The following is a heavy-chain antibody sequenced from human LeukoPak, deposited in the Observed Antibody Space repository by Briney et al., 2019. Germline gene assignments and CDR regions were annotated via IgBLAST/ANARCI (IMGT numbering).Heavy chain of an antibody. CDR1: GGSFSGYY. CDR3: ARGRPNCSGGSCYSARGWGRGYYFDY. V-gene: IGHV4-34*01. J-gene: IGHJ4*02. Sequence: SETLSLTCAVYGGSFSGYYWSWIRQPPGKGLEWIGEINHSGSTNYNPSLKSRVTISVDTSKNQFSLKLSSVTAPDTPVYYCARGRPNCSGGSCYSARGWGRGYYFDYWGQGTLVTVSS. CDR2: INHSGST. D-gene: IGHD2-15*01.